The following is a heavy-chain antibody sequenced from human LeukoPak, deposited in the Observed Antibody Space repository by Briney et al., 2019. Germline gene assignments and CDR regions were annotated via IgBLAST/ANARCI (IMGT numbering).Heavy chain of an antibody. Sequence: PSETLSLTCTVSGGSISSYYWSWIRQPPGKGLEWIGYIYYSGSTNYNPSLKSRVTISVDTSKNQFSLKLSSVTAADTAVYYCARGVGVNPETQIDYWGQGTLVTVSS. CDR2: IYYSGST. J-gene: IGHJ4*02. D-gene: IGHD3-10*01. CDR3: ARGVGVNPETQIDY. CDR1: GGSISSYY. V-gene: IGHV4-59*01.